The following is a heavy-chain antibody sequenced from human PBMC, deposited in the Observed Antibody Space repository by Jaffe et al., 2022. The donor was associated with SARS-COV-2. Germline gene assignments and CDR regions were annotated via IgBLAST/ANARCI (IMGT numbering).Heavy chain of an antibody. V-gene: IGHV1-18*01. CDR2: ISAYNGNT. J-gene: IGHJ6*02. Sequence: QVQLVQSGAEVKKPGASVKVSCKASGYTFTSYGISWVRQAPGQGLEWMGWISAYNGNTNYAQKLQGRVTMTTDTSTSTAYMELRSLRSDDTAVYYCARESSYYDSSGYYYPVAWFDYYYGMDVWGQGTTVTVSS. CDR3: ARESSYYDSSGYYYPVAWFDYYYGMDV. CDR1: GYTFTSYG. D-gene: IGHD3-22*01.